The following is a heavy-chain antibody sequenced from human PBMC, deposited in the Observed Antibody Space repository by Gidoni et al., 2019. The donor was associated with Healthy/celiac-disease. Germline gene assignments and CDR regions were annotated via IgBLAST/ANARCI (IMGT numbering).Heavy chain of an antibody. D-gene: IGHD3-10*01. J-gene: IGHJ4*02. CDR2: ISSSRSTI. V-gene: IGHV3-48*01. CDR3: ARALRRYYGSGSYFPLDY. Sequence: EVQLVESGGGLVQPGGSLRLSCAASGFTFSSYSMNWVRQAPGKGLEWVSYISSSRSTIYYADSVKGRFTISRDNAKNSLYLQMNSLRAEDTAVYYCARALRRYYGSGSYFPLDYWGQGTLVTVSS. CDR1: GFTFSSYS.